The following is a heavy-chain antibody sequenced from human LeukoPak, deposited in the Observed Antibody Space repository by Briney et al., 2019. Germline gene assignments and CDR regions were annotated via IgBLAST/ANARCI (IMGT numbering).Heavy chain of an antibody. CDR1: GFTFDDYA. D-gene: IGHD2-15*01. V-gene: IGHV3-43D*04. J-gene: IGHJ6*03. CDR3: ARGIRGYCSGGSCAYYYYYYMDV. Sequence: PGGSLGLSCAASGFTFDDYAMHWVRQAPGKGLEWVSLISWDGGSTYYADSVKGRFTISRDNSKNSLYLQMNSLRAEDTALYYCARGIRGYCSGGSCAYYYYYYMDVWGKGTTVTVSS. CDR2: ISWDGGST.